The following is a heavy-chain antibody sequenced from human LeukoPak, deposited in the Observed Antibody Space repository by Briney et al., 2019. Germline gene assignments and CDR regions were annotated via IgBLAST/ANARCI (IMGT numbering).Heavy chain of an antibody. CDR3: QRITIFGVIIDFDY. V-gene: IGHV1-18*01. CDR1: GFHFASYG. J-gene: IGHJ4*02. D-gene: IGHD3-3*01. CDR2: ISVNNGNT. Sequence: ASVKVSCKASGFHFASYGITWDRQAPGQGLEWMGWISVNNGNTHYAQSFQDRLTMTTDTSTSTAYLEVRSLRYDDTAIYYCQRITIFGVIIDFDYWGQGTLVTVSS.